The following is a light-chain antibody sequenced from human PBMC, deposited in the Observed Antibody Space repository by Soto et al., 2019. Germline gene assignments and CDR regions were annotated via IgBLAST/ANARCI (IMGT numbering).Light chain of an antibody. V-gene: IGLV1-51*01. CDR2: DNI. Sequence: QSVLTQPPSVSAAAGQKVTISCSGSSSNIGNNYVSWYQQFPGTAPKLLIYDNIKRPSGIPDRFSGSKSGTSATLGITGLQTGDEADYYCGTWDSSLSAVVFGGGTKLTVL. CDR3: GTWDSSLSAVV. J-gene: IGLJ2*01. CDR1: SSNIGNNY.